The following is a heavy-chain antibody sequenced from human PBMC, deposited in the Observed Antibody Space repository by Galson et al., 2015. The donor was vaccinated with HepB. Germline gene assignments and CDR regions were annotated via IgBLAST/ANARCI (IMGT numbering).Heavy chain of an antibody. CDR1: GYTFTSYG. V-gene: IGHV1-18*01. Sequence: SVKVSCKASGYTFTSYGISWVRQAPGQGLEWMGWISAYNGNTNYAQKLQGRVTMTTDTSTSTAYMELRSLRSDDTAVYYCARRYCSSTSCYKDYGMDVWGQGTTVTVSS. CDR3: ARRYCSSTSCYKDYGMDV. J-gene: IGHJ6*02. CDR2: ISAYNGNT. D-gene: IGHD2-2*02.